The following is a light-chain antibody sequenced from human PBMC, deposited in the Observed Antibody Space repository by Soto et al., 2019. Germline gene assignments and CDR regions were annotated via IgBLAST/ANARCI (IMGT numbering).Light chain of an antibody. Sequence: EIVLMQSPGTLSLSPGERATLSCRASQSVSRSSLAWYQQKPGQAPRLLIYGASNRATGIPDRFSGSGSGTDFTLTINRLEPEDFAVYYCQQYGGSPRTFGQGTKVEIK. CDR2: GAS. CDR3: QQYGGSPRT. CDR1: QSVSRSS. V-gene: IGKV3-20*01. J-gene: IGKJ1*01.